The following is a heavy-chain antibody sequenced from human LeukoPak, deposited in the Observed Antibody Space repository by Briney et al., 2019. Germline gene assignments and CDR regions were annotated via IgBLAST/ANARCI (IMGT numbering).Heavy chain of an antibody. CDR2: ISYDGSNK. CDR1: GFTFSSYA. J-gene: IGHJ4*02. Sequence: GGSLRLSCAASGFTFSSYAMHWVRQAPGKGLEWVAVISYDGSNKYYAGSVKGRFTISRDNSKNTLYPQMNSLRAEDTAVYYCARTNGVAASDYWGQGTLVTVSS. V-gene: IGHV3-30*04. D-gene: IGHD6-19*01. CDR3: ARTNGVAASDY.